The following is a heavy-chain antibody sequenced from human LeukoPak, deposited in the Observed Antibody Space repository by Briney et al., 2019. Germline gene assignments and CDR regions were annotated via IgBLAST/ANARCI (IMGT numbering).Heavy chain of an antibody. CDR1: GFTFSNYR. Sequence: GGSLRLSCAASGFTFSNYRMSWVRQAPGKGLQWVANINQNASETYFVDSAKGRFTISRDNAKNSPYLQMNSLGVEDTAVYCCARDLALYDRRTGYYYTEDALWGRG. D-gene: IGHD3-22*01. CDR3: ARDLALYDRRTGYYYTEDAL. V-gene: IGHV3-7*01. CDR2: INQNASET. J-gene: IGHJ4*02.